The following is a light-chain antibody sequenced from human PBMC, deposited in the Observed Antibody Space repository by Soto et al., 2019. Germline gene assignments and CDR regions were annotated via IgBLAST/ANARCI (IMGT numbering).Light chain of an antibody. CDR2: ATP. J-gene: IGKJ1*01. CDR1: QTVDSRY. CDR3: QQYDSTVWT. Sequence: EIVLTQSPGTLSLSPGETATLSCRASQTVDSRYLAWYQQKRGQAPTLLIYATPSRATGVPDRFSGGGSGPDFTLTIRRLEPEDFAVYYCQQYDSTVWTFGQGTKV. V-gene: IGKV3-20*01.